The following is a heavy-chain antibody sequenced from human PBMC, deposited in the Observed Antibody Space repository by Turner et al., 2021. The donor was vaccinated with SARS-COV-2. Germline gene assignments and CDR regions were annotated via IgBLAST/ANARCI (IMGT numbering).Heavy chain of an antibody. CDR2: INPNSGGT. J-gene: IGHJ6*02. CDR1: GHTFTDYY. CDR3: AVVPAAKTRGYYYGMDV. Sequence: QVQLVQSGAEAKKPGASVKVPCKASGHTFTDYYMHWVRQAPGQGLEWMGWINPNSGGTNYAPKFQGRVTMTRDTSISTAYMELSRLRSDDTAVYYRAVVPAAKTRGYYYGMDVWGQGTTVTVSS. V-gene: IGHV1-2*02. D-gene: IGHD2-2*01.